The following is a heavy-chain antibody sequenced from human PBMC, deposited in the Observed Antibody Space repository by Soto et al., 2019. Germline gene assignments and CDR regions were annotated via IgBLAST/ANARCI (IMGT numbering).Heavy chain of an antibody. D-gene: IGHD6-19*01. V-gene: IGHV5-51*01. CDR1: GYSFTSYW. J-gene: IGHJ6*02. Sequence: GESLKMSCKGSGYSFTSYWIGWVRQMPGKGLEWMGIIYPGDSDTRYSPSFQGQVTISADKSISTAYLQWSSLKASDTAMYYCARDSAVAGRHYYYYYGMDVWGQGTTVT. CDR3: ARDSAVAGRHYYYYYGMDV. CDR2: IYPGDSDT.